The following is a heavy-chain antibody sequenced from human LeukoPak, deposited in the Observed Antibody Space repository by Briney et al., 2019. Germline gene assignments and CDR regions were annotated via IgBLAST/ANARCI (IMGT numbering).Heavy chain of an antibody. Sequence: PGGSLRLSYAASGFTFSSYAMHWVRQAPGKGLEWVSAISGSGGSTYYADSVKGRFTISRDNSKNTLYLQMNSLRAEDTAVYYCARSPYYGDSGELDYWGQGTLVTVSS. CDR1: GFTFSSYA. CDR2: ISGSGGST. J-gene: IGHJ4*02. D-gene: IGHD4-17*01. CDR3: ARSPYYGDSGELDY. V-gene: IGHV3-23*01.